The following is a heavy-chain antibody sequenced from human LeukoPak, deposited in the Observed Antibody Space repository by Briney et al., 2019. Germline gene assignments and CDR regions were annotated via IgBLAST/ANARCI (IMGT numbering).Heavy chain of an antibody. Sequence: ASVKVSCKASGYTFISHGISWVRQAPGQGLEWMGWISAKNGNTNYAQTLQGRLTMTTDISTSTVSMELRSLRSDDTAVYYCARDDQYGTSGRYWGQGTLVTVSS. V-gene: IGHV1-18*01. CDR1: GYTFISHG. CDR2: ISAKNGNT. J-gene: IGHJ4*02. D-gene: IGHD2-2*01. CDR3: ARDDQYGTSGRY.